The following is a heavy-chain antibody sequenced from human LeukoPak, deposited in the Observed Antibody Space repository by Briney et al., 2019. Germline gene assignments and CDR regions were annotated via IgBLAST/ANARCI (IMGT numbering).Heavy chain of an antibody. J-gene: IGHJ3*02. CDR2: LYYTGSP. CDR3: ARGHRTDAFDI. V-gene: IGHV4-59*01. Sequence: KPSETPSPTCTVSGGAINSYYWGWIRQPPGKGLEWIGYLYYTGSPSYNPSLEGRVTISVDASKNQFSLKLRSVTAADTAVFFCARGHRTDAFDIWGQGTRVIVSS. CDR1: GGAINSYY.